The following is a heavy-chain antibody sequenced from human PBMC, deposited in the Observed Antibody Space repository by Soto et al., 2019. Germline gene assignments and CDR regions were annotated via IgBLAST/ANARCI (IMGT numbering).Heavy chain of an antibody. V-gene: IGHV1-69*13. J-gene: IGHJ4*02. Sequence: GASVKVSCKASGGTFSSYAISWVRQAPGQGLEWMGGIIPIFGTANYAQKFQGRVTITADESTSTAYMELSSLRSEDTAVYYCARKREPLAPFDYWGQGTLVTVSS. CDR2: IIPIFGTA. CDR1: GGTFSSYA. CDR3: ARKREPLAPFDY. D-gene: IGHD1-1*01.